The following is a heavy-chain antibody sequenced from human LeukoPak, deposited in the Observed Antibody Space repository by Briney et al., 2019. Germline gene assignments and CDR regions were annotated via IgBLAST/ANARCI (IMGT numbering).Heavy chain of an antibody. J-gene: IGHJ5*02. Sequence: GGSLRLSCAASGFTFSSYAMSWVRQAPGRGLEWVSAISGSGGSTYYADSVKGRFTISRDNSKNTLYLQMNSLRAEDTAVYYCAKLVPSDDFWSVYLGCFDAWGQGTLVTVSS. V-gene: IGHV3-23*01. CDR2: ISGSGGST. CDR3: AKLVPSDDFWSVYLGCFDA. D-gene: IGHD3-3*01. CDR1: GFTFSSYA.